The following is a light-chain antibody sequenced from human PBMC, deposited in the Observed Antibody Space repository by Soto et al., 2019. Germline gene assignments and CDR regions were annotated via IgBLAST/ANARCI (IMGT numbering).Light chain of an antibody. Sequence: QSALTQPASVSGSPGQSITISCTGTSSDVGSYNLVSWYQQHPGKAPKLMVYEGTKRPSGVSIRFSGSKACNTASLTISGLQGEDEADYFCCSSADSSTLLVFGGGTKLTVL. CDR1: SSDVGSYNL. CDR3: CSSADSSTLLV. V-gene: IGLV2-23*01. J-gene: IGLJ3*02. CDR2: EGT.